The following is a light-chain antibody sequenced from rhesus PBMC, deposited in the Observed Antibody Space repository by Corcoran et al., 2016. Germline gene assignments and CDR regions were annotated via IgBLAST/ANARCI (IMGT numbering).Light chain of an antibody. J-gene: IGKJ2*01. V-gene: IGKV3-24*01. CDR2: GAS. CDR3: LQHSNWPHS. CDR1: QSVSSS. Sequence: EIVMTQSPATLSLSPGERATLSCRASQSVSSSLAWYQQKPGQAPRLLIYGASSRATGIPDRCSGSGAGTDVTLTISSLEPEDVAVYYCLQHSNWPHSFGQGTKVEIK.